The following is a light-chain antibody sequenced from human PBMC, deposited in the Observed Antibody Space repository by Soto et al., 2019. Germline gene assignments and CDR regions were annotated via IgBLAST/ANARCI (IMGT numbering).Light chain of an antibody. CDR1: QSVRSN. CDR3: QQYNRWLAWT. J-gene: IGKJ1*01. V-gene: IGKV3-15*01. Sequence: VVTQSPSILSVSPGERATLSCRASQSVRSNLAWFQQKPGQAPRLLIYGASSRATGIPARFSASGSGTDFTLTISSLQSEDFAVYYCQQYNRWLAWTFGQGTKVDI. CDR2: GAS.